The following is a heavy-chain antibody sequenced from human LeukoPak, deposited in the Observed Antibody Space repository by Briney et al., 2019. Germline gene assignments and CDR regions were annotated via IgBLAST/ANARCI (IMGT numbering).Heavy chain of an antibody. Sequence: SETLSLTCTVSGGSISSYYWSLIRQPAGKGLELIGRIYTSGSTNYNPSLKSRATMSVDTSKNQFSLKLSSVTAADTAVYYCACEEIAGGSYYYMDVWGKGTTVTVSS. CDR2: IYTSGST. J-gene: IGHJ6*03. V-gene: IGHV4-4*07. CDR1: GGSISSYY. CDR3: ACEEIAGGSYYYMDV. D-gene: IGHD3-10*01.